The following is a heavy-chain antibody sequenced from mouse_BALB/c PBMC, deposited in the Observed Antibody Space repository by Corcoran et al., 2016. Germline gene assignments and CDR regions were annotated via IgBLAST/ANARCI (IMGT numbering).Heavy chain of an antibody. CDR2: INPYNDGT. CDR1: GYTFTSYV. V-gene: IGHV1S136*01. CDR3: GYYSMDY. Sequence: EVQLPQSGHELVKPGASVKLSCKAYGYTFTSYVMHWVKQKPGQGLEWVGYINPYNDGTKYNEKFKGKATLTSDKSSSTAYMELSSLTSEDSAVYYCGYYSMDYWGQGTSVTVSS. J-gene: IGHJ4*01.